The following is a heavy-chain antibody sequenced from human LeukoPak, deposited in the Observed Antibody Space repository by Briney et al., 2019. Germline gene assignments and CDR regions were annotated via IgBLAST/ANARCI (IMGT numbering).Heavy chain of an antibody. CDR3: ARGDLYSSGWWVTLFDY. J-gene: IGHJ4*02. Sequence: SETLSLTCTVSGGSISSGSYYWSWIRQPAGKGLEWIGRIYTSGSTNYNPSLKSRVTISVDTSKNQFPLKLSSVTAADTAVYYCARGDLYSSGWWVTLFDYWGQGTLVTVSS. V-gene: IGHV4-61*02. CDR2: IYTSGST. D-gene: IGHD6-19*01. CDR1: GGSISSGSYY.